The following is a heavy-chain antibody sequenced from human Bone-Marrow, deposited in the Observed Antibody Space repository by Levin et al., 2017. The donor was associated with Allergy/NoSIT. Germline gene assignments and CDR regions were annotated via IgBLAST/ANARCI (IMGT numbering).Heavy chain of an antibody. J-gene: IGHJ6*02. CDR3: GRNYGDHYYYYGLDV. CDR1: GFTFSTYW. V-gene: IGHV3-7*01. D-gene: IGHD4-17*01. CDR2: ISPHGSEK. Sequence: PGGSLRLSCAASGFTFSTYWMTWVRQAPGKGLEWVANISPHGSEKSYVDSVKGRFTISRDNAKGSLYLQMNSLRAEDTAVYYCGRNYGDHYYYYGLDVWGQGTTVTVSS.